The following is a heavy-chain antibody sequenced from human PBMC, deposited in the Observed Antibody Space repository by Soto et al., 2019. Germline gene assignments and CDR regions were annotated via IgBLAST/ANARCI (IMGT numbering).Heavy chain of an antibody. J-gene: IGHJ3*02. D-gene: IGHD5-12*01. CDR3: ARPRDGYNPGGFDI. V-gene: IGHV2-70*02. Sequence: SGPTLVNPTQTLTLTCTFSGFSLSTSGMCVSWIRQPPGKALEWLALIDWDDDKYYSTSLKTRLTISKDTSKNQVVLTMTNMDPVDTAVYYCARPRDGYNPGGFDIWGQGTMVTVSS. CDR2: IDWDDDK. CDR1: GFSLSTSGMC.